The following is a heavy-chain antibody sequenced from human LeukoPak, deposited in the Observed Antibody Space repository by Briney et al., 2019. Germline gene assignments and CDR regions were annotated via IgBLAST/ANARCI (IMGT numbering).Heavy chain of an antibody. J-gene: IGHJ4*02. Sequence: SETLSLTCAVSGYSISSNHWWGWIRQPPGKGLEWIGYIFYAGSTYYNPSLKTRVTMSVDTSKNQFSLRLSSVTAVDTAVYYCARIGPILGAAWVDYWGQGTLVSVSS. CDR1: GYSISSNHW. V-gene: IGHV4-28*01. CDR2: IFYAGST. CDR3: ARIGPILGAAWVDY. D-gene: IGHD3-3*02.